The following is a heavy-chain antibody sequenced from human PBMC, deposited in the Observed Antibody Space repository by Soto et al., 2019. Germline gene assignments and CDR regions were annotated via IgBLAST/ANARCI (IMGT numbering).Heavy chain of an antibody. V-gene: IGHV1-46*01. CDR1: GYTCTSYY. CDR2: INPSGGHT. Sequence: VSAKVSCKASGYTCTSYYIHWVRQAPGQGLEWTGIINPSGGHTTYAQNLQGRVTMTRDTSTSTVYMDLSSLRSEDTAVYFCARDTKLLTYYYLSGNYQNHGMDVWGQGTTVTVSS. CDR3: ARDTKLLTYYYLSGNYQNHGMDV. J-gene: IGHJ6*02. D-gene: IGHD3-10*01.